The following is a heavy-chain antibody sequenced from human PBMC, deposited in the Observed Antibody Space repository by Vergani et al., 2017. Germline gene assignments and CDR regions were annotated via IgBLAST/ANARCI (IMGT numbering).Heavy chain of an antibody. J-gene: IGHJ5*02. CDR3: AKSPLLPYPPEWFDP. V-gene: IGHV3-21*04. CDR2: ISSSSSYI. CDR1: GFTFSSYS. Sequence: EVQLVESGGGLVKPGGSLRLSCAASGFTFSSYSMNWVRQAPGKGLEWVSSISSSSSYIYYADSVKGRFTISRDNSKNTLYLQMNSLRAEDTAVYYCAKSPLLPYPPEWFDPWGQGTLVTVSS. D-gene: IGHD1-14*01.